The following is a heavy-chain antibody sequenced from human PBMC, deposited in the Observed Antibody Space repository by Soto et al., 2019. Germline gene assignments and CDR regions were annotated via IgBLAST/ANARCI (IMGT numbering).Heavy chain of an antibody. CDR2: TYYRSRWYS. D-gene: IGHD6-19*01. Sequence: SQTLSLTCAISGDSVSSNGAAWNWIRQSPSRGLEWLGRTYYRSRWYSDYAPSVKSRITVNPDTSQNQFSLQLNSVTPEDTAINYCARDPPGFPSAFDFWGQGTLVTVSS. J-gene: IGHJ4*02. V-gene: IGHV6-1*01. CDR1: GDSVSSNGAA. CDR3: ARDPPGFPSAFDF.